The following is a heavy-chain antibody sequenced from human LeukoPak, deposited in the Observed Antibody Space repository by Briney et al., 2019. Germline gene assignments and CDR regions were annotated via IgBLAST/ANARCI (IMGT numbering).Heavy chain of an antibody. D-gene: IGHD3-3*01. CDR3: ARAFYDFWSGYYISEANYYMDV. Sequence: SETLSLTCAVYGGSFSGYYWSWIRQPPGKGLGWIGEINHSGSTNYNPSLKSRVTISVDTSKNQFSLKLSSVTAADTAVYYCARAFYDFWSGYYISEANYYMDVWGKGTTVTVSS. V-gene: IGHV4-34*01. J-gene: IGHJ6*03. CDR2: INHSGST. CDR1: GGSFSGYY.